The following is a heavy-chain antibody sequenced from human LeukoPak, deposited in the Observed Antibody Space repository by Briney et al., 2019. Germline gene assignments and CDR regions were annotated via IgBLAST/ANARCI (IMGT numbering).Heavy chain of an antibody. CDR2: IYYSGST. Sequence: SETLSLTCTVCGGSISSISYYWGWIRQPPGKGLEWIGSIYYSGSTYYNPSLKSRVTISVDTSKNQFSLKLSSVTAADTAVYYCARDLRDYYYYMDVWGKGTTVTVSS. J-gene: IGHJ6*03. V-gene: IGHV4-39*07. CDR1: GGSISSISYY. CDR3: ARDLRDYYYYMDV.